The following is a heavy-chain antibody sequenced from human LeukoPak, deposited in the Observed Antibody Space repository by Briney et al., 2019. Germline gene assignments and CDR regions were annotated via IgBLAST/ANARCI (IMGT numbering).Heavy chain of an antibody. J-gene: IGHJ6*03. CDR1: GFTFSGSA. CDR3: TAPGLRYFDWFGDYMDV. Sequence: GGSLRLSCTASGFTFSGSAMHWVRQASGKGLEWVGRIRSKANSYATAYAASVKGRFTISRDDSKNTAYLQMNSLKTEDTAVYYCTAPGLRYFDWFGDYMDVWGKGTTVTISS. D-gene: IGHD3-9*01. CDR2: IRSKANSYAT. V-gene: IGHV3-73*01.